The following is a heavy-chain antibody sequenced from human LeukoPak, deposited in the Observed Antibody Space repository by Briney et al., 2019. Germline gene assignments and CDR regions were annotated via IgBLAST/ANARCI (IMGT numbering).Heavy chain of an antibody. Sequence: PGRSLRLSCAASGFTFDDYAMHWVPQAPGKGLEWVSGISWNSGSRGYADSVKGRFTISRDNAKNSLYLQMNSLRAEDTALYYCAKGGRSGSYWYFDYWGQGTLVTVSS. CDR3: AKGGRSGSYWYFDY. CDR2: ISWNSGSR. J-gene: IGHJ4*02. D-gene: IGHD1-26*01. V-gene: IGHV3-9*01. CDR1: GFTFDDYA.